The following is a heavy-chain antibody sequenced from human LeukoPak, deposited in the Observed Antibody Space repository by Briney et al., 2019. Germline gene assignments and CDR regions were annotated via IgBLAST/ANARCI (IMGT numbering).Heavy chain of an antibody. J-gene: IGHJ3*02. CDR2: VYYSGTT. CDR3: ARGVVQNDAFDI. Sequence: SETLSLTCTVSGGSISSYYWSWIRQPPGKGLEWIGYVYYSGTTNYNPSLKSRVTISVDTSKNQFSLKLSSVTAADTAVYYCARGVVQNDAFDIWGQGTMVTVSS. D-gene: IGHD3-3*01. V-gene: IGHV4-59*12. CDR1: GGSISSYY.